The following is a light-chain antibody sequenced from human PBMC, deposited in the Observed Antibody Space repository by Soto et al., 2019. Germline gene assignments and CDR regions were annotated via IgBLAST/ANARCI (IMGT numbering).Light chain of an antibody. Sequence: DIQMTQSPSSLSASVGDRVTITCRASQSISSYLNWYQQKPGKAPKLLIYAASSLQSGVPSRFSGSGSGTDFPLTISSLQPEDFATYYCKQANSFPLPFGGGTKVDI. CDR2: AAS. J-gene: IGKJ4*01. V-gene: IGKV1-39*01. CDR3: KQANSFPLP. CDR1: QSISSY.